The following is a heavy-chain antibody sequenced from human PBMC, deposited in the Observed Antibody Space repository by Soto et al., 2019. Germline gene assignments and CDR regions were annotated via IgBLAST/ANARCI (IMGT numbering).Heavy chain of an antibody. CDR1: GYTFTSYG. J-gene: IGHJ6*02. CDR2: ISAYNGNT. D-gene: IGHD2-2*02. V-gene: IGHV1-18*04. CDR3: ARDRDIVVVPAAISNYYYGMDV. Sequence: ASVKVSCKASGYTFTSYGISWVRQAPGQGLEWMGWISAYNGNTNYAQKLQGRVTMTTDTSTSTAYMELRSLRSDDTAVYYCARDRDIVVVPAAISNYYYGMDVWGQGTTVTVSS.